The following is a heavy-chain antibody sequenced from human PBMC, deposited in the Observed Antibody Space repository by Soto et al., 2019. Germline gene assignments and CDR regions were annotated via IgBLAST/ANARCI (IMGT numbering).Heavy chain of an antibody. CDR1: GFTVSSSY. V-gene: IGHV3-53*04. CDR2: IYSGGST. CDR3: ARNLRPSGGLLPRGFDY. Sequence: EVQLVESGGGLVQPGGSLRLSCAASGFTVSSSYMSWVRQAPGKGLEWVSLIYSGGSTYYAESMKGRFTISRHNSKNTLYLQMNSLRAEDTAVYYCARNLRPSGGLLPRGFDYWGQGTLVTVSS. D-gene: IGHD3-10*01. J-gene: IGHJ4*02.